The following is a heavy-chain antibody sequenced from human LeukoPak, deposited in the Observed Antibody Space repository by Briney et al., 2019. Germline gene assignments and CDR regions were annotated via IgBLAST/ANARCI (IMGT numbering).Heavy chain of an antibody. D-gene: IGHD3-22*01. CDR2: IIPIFGTA. CDR3: AREDSYYYDSSGYKRSFDI. J-gene: IGHJ3*02. CDR1: GGTFSSYA. Sequence: ASVKVSCKASGGTFSSYAISWVRQAPGQGIEWMGGIIPIFGTANYAQKFQGRVTITTAESTSTAYMELSSLRSEDTAVYYCAREDSYYYDSSGYKRSFDIWGQGTMVTVSS. V-gene: IGHV1-69*05.